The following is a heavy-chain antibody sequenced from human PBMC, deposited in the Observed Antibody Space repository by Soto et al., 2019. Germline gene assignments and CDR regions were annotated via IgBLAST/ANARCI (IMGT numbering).Heavy chain of an antibody. CDR3: AKEAASTIFGVVIIQNDFDY. CDR1: GFTFSSYA. J-gene: IGHJ4*02. CDR2: ISGSGGST. V-gene: IGHV3-23*01. Sequence: GGSLRLSCAASGFTFSSYAMSWVRQAPGKGLEWVSAISGSGGSTYYAASVKGRFTISRDNSKNTLYLQMNSLRAEDTAVHYCAKEAASTIFGVVIIQNDFDYWGQGTLVTVSS. D-gene: IGHD3-3*01.